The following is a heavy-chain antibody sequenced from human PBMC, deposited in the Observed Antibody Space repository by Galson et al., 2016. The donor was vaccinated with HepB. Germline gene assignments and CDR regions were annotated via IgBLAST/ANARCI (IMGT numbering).Heavy chain of an antibody. V-gene: IGHV3-13*01. D-gene: IGHD6-19*01. CDR2: IYTAGDT. CDR1: GFTFSSYD. Sequence: SLRLSCAASGFTFSSYDMYWVRQAPGKGLEWVSSIYTAGDTDYTGSVEGRFAASRENAKHSLYLHMNSLRAGDTAVYYCARGSYSSDWYRTSAYDFGMDVWGKGTPVTVSS. CDR3: ARGSYSSDWYRTSAYDFGMDV. J-gene: IGHJ6*04.